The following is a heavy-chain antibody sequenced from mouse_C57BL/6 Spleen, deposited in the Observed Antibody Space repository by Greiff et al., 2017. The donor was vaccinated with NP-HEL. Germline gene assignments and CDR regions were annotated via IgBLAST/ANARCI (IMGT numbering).Heavy chain of an antibody. J-gene: IGHJ1*03. V-gene: IGHV1-52*01. CDR3: ALGRYWYFDV. CDR1: GYTFTSYW. D-gene: IGHD4-1*01. CDR2: IDPSDSET. Sequence: QVQLQQPGAELVRPGSSVKLSCKASGYTFTSYWMHWVKQRPIQGLEWIGNIDPSDSETHYNQKFKDKATLTVDKSSSTAYMQLSSLTSEGSAVYYCALGRYWYFDVWGTGTTVTVSS.